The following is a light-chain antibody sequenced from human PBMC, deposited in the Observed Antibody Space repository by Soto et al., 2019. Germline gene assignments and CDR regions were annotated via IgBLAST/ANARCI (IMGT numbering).Light chain of an antibody. Sequence: EIVLTQSPATLSLSPGERATLSCRASQSVSTYLAWYQQNPGQAPRLLIYDASNRAAGIPDRFSGSGSGTAFTLTISSLEPEDFAIYYCQQRTNWPPLTFGGGTRVEMK. CDR3: QQRTNWPPLT. V-gene: IGKV3-11*01. J-gene: IGKJ4*01. CDR1: QSVSTY. CDR2: DAS.